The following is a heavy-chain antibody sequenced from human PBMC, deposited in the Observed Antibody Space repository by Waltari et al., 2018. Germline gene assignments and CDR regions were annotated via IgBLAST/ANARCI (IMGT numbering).Heavy chain of an antibody. D-gene: IGHD3-10*01. CDR1: GGSISSSSYY. CDR3: ACSVSYYRFFDY. Sequence: QLQLQESGPGLVKPSETLSLTCTVSGGSISSSSYYWGWIRQPPGKGREWIGSIYYSGSHNYTPSLKSRFTISVEPAKNQFSLKLSAVTAADTAVYYCACSVSYYRFFDYWGQGTLVTVSS. J-gene: IGHJ4*02. CDR2: IYYSGSH. V-gene: IGHV4-39*07.